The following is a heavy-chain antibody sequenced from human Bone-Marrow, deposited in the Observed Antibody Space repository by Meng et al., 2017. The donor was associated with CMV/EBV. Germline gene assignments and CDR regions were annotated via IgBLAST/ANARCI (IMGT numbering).Heavy chain of an antibody. J-gene: IGHJ4*02. D-gene: IGHD3-22*01. CDR2: IYWNDDK. Sequence: SGHTLVKPTQTLTLTCTFSGFSLSTSGVGVGWIRQPPGKALEWLALIYWNDDKRYSPSLKSRLTITKDTSKNQVVLTMTNMDPVDTATYYCARPFYFDSSGYFFDYWGQGTLVTVSS. CDR3: ARPFYFDSSGYFFDY. V-gene: IGHV2-5*01. CDR1: GFSLSTSGVG.